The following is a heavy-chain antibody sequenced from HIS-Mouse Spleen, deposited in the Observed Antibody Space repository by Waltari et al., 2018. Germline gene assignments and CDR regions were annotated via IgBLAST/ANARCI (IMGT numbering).Heavy chain of an antibody. CDR1: GGSISRSSYY. J-gene: IGHJ4*02. CDR2: IYYSGST. CDR3: ASRYSSSSQFGY. V-gene: IGHV4-39*07. Sequence: QLQLQESGPGLVKPSETLSLTCTVSGGSISRSSYYWGWFRQPPGKGLEWIGSIYYSGSTYYNPSLKSRVTISVDTSKNQFSLKLSSVTAADTAVYYCASRYSSSSQFGYWGQGTLVTVSS. D-gene: IGHD6-6*01.